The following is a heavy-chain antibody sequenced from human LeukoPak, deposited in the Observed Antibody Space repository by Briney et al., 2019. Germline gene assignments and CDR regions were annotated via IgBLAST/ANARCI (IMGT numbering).Heavy chain of an antibody. D-gene: IGHD1-26*01. V-gene: IGHV3-15*01. Sequence: GGSLRLPCVVSGLGFSNVWMNWVRQTPGKGLEWLGRSMGNSDGGTTDYAAPVKGRFTISRDDSRDTLYLQMDSLKIEDTGVYYCATDLRREHVVDYWGQGTLVSVAS. CDR1: GLGFSNVW. J-gene: IGHJ4*02. CDR2: SMGNSDGGTT. CDR3: ATDLRREHVVDY.